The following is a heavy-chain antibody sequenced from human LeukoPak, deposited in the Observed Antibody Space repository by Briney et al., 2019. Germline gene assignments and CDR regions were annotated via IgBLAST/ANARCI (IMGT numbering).Heavy chain of an antibody. V-gene: IGHV3-9*01. CDR3: AKGGAVTSNLFDF. CDR2: ISWNSGSI. J-gene: IGHJ4*02. Sequence: GGSLRLSCAASGFTFDDYAMHWVRQAPGKGLEWVSGISWNSGSIGYADSVKGRFTISRDNAKNSLYLEINSLRAEDTALYYCAKGGAVTSNLFDFWGQGTLVTVSS. D-gene: IGHD4-17*01. CDR1: GFTFDDYA.